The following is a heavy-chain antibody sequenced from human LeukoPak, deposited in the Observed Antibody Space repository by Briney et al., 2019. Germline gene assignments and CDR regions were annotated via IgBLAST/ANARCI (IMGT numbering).Heavy chain of an antibody. D-gene: IGHD5-12*01. CDR3: TRESGGSDFDY. CDR1: GASISGYY. J-gene: IGHJ4*02. V-gene: IGHV4-59*01. Sequence: NASETLSLTCIVSGASISGYYWSWIPQPPGKGLEWIGYISNSGSTNYSPSLKSRVNMSVDTAKNQLSLRLSFVTAADTAVYYCTRESGGSDFDYWGQGSLVTVSS. CDR2: ISNSGST.